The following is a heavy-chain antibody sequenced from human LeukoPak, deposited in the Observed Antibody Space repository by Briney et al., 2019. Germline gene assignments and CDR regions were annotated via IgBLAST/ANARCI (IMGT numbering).Heavy chain of an antibody. Sequence: SETLSLTCTVSGGSISSYYWSWIRQPPGKGLEWIGYIYYSGSTNYNPSLKSRVTISVDTSKNQFSLKLSSVTAADTAVYYCARDAHYGWGIFLGFDPWGQGTLVTVSS. D-gene: IGHD3-10*01. J-gene: IGHJ5*02. CDR3: ARDAHYGWGIFLGFDP. CDR2: IYYSGST. V-gene: IGHV4-59*12. CDR1: GGSISSYY.